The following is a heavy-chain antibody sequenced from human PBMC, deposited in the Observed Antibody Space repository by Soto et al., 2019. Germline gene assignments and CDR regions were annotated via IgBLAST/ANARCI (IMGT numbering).Heavy chain of an antibody. CDR1: GGSFRNYY. V-gene: IGHV4-34*01. CDR2: INHSGAA. D-gene: IGHD3-3*01. J-gene: IGHJ5*02. Sequence: SETLSLTCGVYGGSFRNYYWIWVRQPPGKGLEWIGEINHSGAATYNPSLQSRITISLDTSNNQFPLKMTSVTAADTAMYFWTRAERFPRSWFDPWGQGTQVTVSS. CDR3: TRAERFPRSWFDP.